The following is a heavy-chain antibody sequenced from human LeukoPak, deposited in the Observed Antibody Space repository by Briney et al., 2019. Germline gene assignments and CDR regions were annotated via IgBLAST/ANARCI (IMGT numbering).Heavy chain of an antibody. CDR3: ARERVGATSSPADAFDI. CDR2: ISAYNGNT. D-gene: IGHD1-26*01. V-gene: IGHV1-18*01. Sequence: ASVKVSCKASGYTFTSYGISWVRQAPGQGLEWMGWISAYNGNTNYAQKLQGRVTMTTDTSTSTAYMELSSLRSEDTAVYYCARERVGATSSPADAFDIWGQGTMVTVSS. CDR1: GYTFTSYG. J-gene: IGHJ3*02.